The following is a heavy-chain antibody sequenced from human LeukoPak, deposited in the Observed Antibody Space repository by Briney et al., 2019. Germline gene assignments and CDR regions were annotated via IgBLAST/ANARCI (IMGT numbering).Heavy chain of an antibody. D-gene: IGHD6-19*01. J-gene: IGHJ4*02. CDR3: ARIAVAVAYFDY. CDR2: ISYDGSNK. Sequence: TGGSLRLSCAASGFTFSSYAMHWVRQAPGKGLEWVAVISYDGSNKYYADSVKGRFTISRDNSKNTLYLQMNSLRAEDTAVYYCARIAVAVAYFDYWGQGTLVTVSS. V-gene: IGHV3-30-3*01. CDR1: GFTFSSYA.